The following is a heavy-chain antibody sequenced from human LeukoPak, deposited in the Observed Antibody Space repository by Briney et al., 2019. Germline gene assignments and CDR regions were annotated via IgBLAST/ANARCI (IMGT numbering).Heavy chain of an antibody. Sequence: PSETLSLTCSVSGCSISDYFWGLIRQPPGKGLEGIGHVYYLGNPTCSPSLKSRVSILVDPSKHQFSLELSSVTAADTAVYYCARRFRTGGDLHHDAYDVWGQGTVVTVSS. D-gene: IGHD3-16*01. CDR3: ARRFRTGGDLHHDAYDV. CDR1: GCSISDYF. CDR2: VYYLGNP. V-gene: IGHV4-59*12. J-gene: IGHJ3*01.